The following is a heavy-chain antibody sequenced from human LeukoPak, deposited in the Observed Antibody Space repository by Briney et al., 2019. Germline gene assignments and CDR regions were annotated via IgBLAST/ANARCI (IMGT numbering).Heavy chain of an antibody. Sequence: PSQTLSLTCAISGDSVSSNSAAWNWIRQSPSRGLEWLGRTYYRSKSYNDYAVSVKSRITINPDTSKNQFSLQLNSVTPEDTAVYYCARDLIAAAGLNYYYYGMDVWGQGTTVTVSS. CDR3: ARDLIAAAGLNYYYYGMDV. CDR1: GDSVSSNSAA. J-gene: IGHJ6*02. V-gene: IGHV6-1*01. D-gene: IGHD6-13*01. CDR2: TYYRSKSYN.